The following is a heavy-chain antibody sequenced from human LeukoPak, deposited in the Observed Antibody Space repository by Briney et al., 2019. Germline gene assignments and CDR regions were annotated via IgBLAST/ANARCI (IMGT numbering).Heavy chain of an antibody. CDR2: IHSSGYT. CDR3: ARDNCNSAICRKKFDY. CDR1: GGSISSYY. D-gene: IGHD2-2*01. J-gene: IGHJ4*02. V-gene: IGHV4-59*12. Sequence: SETLSLTCTVSGGSISSYYWSWIRQPPGQGLEWIAYIHSSGYTNYNPSLKSRVTISLDTSKNQFSLKLNSVTAADTAVYYCARDNCNSAICRKKFDYWGQGTLVTVSS.